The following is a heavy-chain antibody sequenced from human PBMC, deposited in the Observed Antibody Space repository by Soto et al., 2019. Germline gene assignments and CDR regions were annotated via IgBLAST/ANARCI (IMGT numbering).Heavy chain of an antibody. CDR3: ARDLPNKQWLVRDYYYYGMDV. D-gene: IGHD6-19*01. V-gene: IGHV3-30*03. CDR1: GFTFSSYG. CDR2: ISYDGSNK. J-gene: IGHJ6*02. Sequence: GGSLRLSCAASGFTFSSYGMHWVRQAPGKGLEWVAVISYDGSNKYYADSVKGRFTISRDNSKNTLYLQMNSLRAEDTAVYYCARDLPNKQWLVRDYYYYGMDVWGQGTTVTVSS.